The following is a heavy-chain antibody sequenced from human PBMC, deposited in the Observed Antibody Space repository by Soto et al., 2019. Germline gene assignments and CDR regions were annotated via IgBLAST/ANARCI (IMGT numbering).Heavy chain of an antibody. Sequence: SETLSLTCTVSGGSIASGAYYWNWIRQSPGKGLEWIGNIYYTGTTYYNPSLKSRLTISVDTSKNQFSLRLSSVTAADTAVYYCVRKLTGVAGAFDPWGQGTLVTVSS. J-gene: IGHJ5*02. CDR3: VRKLTGVAGAFDP. V-gene: IGHV4-39*01. CDR1: GGSIASGAYY. D-gene: IGHD2-15*01. CDR2: IYYTGTT.